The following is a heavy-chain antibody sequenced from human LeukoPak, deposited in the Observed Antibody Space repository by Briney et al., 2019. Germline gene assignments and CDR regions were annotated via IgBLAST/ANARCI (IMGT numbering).Heavy chain of an antibody. V-gene: IGHV1-69*05. CDR1: GGTFSSYA. CDR2: IIPIFGTA. D-gene: IGHD6-13*01. Sequence: SVKVSCKASGGTFSSYAISWVRQAPGQGLEWMGGIIPIFGTANYAQKFQGRVTITTDESTSTAYMELGSLRSEDTAVYYCAAGRRNSSSWYLSPSYYMDVWGKGTTVTVSS. J-gene: IGHJ6*03. CDR3: AAGRRNSSSWYLSPSYYMDV.